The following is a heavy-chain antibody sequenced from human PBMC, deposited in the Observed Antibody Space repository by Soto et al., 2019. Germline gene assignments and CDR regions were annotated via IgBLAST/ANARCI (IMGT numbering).Heavy chain of an antibody. CDR3: ANSESARSGYYSDY. J-gene: IGHJ4*02. CDR1: GFTFSSYA. CDR2: ISGSGGST. Sequence: GGSLRLSCAASGFTFSSYAMIWVRQAPGKGLEWVSAISGSGGSTYYADSVKGRFTISRDNSKNTLYLQMNSLRAEDTAVYYCANSESARSGYYSDYWGQGTLVTVSS. D-gene: IGHD3-22*01. V-gene: IGHV3-23*01.